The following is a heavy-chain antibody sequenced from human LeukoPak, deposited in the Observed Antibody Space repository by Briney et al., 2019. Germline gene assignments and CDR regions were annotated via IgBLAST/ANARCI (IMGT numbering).Heavy chain of an antibody. Sequence: GGSLRLSCAASGFTFSSYWMHWVRQVPGKGLVWVARINSDGRTTSYADSVKGRFTISRDNAKNSLYLQMNSLRAEDTPVYYCASGGALPTIPEFDYWGQGTLVTVSS. D-gene: IGHD1-1*01. CDR3: ASGGALPTIPEFDY. V-gene: IGHV3-74*01. J-gene: IGHJ4*02. CDR2: INSDGRTT. CDR1: GFTFSSYW.